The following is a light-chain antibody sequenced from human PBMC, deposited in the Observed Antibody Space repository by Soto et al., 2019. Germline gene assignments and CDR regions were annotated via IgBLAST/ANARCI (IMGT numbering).Light chain of an antibody. V-gene: IGKV3-11*01. Sequence: EIVLKQSPATLSLSPGERATLSCRASQSVYSYLDWYQQTPGQHPRLLIYNSSNRATGITARFSGSGSGTDFTLTISSLELEDFAVYYGQERSNWPLLSFGGGTKVEIK. CDR2: NSS. CDR1: QSVYSY. CDR3: QERSNWPLLS. J-gene: IGKJ4*01.